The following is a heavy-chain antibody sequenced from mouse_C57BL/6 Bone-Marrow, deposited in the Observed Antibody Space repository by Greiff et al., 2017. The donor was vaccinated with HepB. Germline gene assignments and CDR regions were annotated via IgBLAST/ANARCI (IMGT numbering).Heavy chain of an antibody. CDR1: GFTFSSYA. J-gene: IGHJ1*03. V-gene: IGHV5-9-1*02. Sequence: EVKLVESGEGLVKPGGSLKLSCAASGFTFSSYAMSWVRQTPEKRLEWVAYISSGGDYIYYADTVKGRFTISRDNARNTLYLQMSSLKSEDTAMYYCTRDYYGSSPWWYFDVWGTGTTVTVSS. D-gene: IGHD1-1*01. CDR3: TRDYYGSSPWWYFDV. CDR2: ISSGGDYI.